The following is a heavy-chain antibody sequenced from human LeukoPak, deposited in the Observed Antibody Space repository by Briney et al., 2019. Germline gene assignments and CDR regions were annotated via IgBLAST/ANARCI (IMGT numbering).Heavy chain of an antibody. V-gene: IGHV3-23*01. Sequence: GGSLRLSCSASGFSFSSDGMSWVRQAPGKGLEWVSGILGGAGSTYYSDSVKGRFTISRDNSKNTLYLQMNSLRAEDTAVYYCAHGTMYQLDYWGQGTLVTVSS. CDR2: ILGGAGST. CDR1: GFSFSSDG. CDR3: AHGTMYQLDY. D-gene: IGHD2-2*01. J-gene: IGHJ4*02.